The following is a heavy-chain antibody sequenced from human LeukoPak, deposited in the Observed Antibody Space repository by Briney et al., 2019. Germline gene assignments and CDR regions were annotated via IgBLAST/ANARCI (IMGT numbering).Heavy chain of an antibody. CDR1: GGSFSAYY. Sequence: PSETLSLTCAVYGGSFSAYYWGWIRQPPGKGLEWIGEINHSGSTNYNPSLKSRVTISVDTSKNQFSLKLSSVTAADTAVYYCARLSGTTSRTYFDYWGQGTLVTVSS. D-gene: IGHD1-1*01. CDR3: ARLSGTTSRTYFDY. V-gene: IGHV4-34*01. J-gene: IGHJ4*02. CDR2: INHSGST.